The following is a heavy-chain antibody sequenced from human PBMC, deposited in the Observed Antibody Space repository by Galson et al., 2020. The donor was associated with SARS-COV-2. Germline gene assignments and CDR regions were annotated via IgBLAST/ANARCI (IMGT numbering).Heavy chain of an antibody. CDR1: GGSFSGYY. CDR2: INDSGNT. D-gene: IGHD6-19*01. Sequence: SETLSITCGVSGGSFSGYYWTWIRQPPGKGLEWIIEINDSGNTKYNPSFEGRVTISVDTSKNQFSLKMNSVTAADTAVYYCARGFKIAVAGNYYYAMDVWGQGTTVTVSS. V-gene: IGHV4-34*01. J-gene: IGHJ6*02. CDR3: ARGFKIAVAGNYYYAMDV.